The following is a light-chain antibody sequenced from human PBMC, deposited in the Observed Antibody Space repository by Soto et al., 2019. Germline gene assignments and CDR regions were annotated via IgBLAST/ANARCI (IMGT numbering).Light chain of an antibody. CDR1: QSVSSN. CDR3: QQRSNWPPIT. J-gene: IGKJ5*01. V-gene: IGKV3-11*01. Sequence: EIVITQSPATLSVSPGERATLSCRASQSVSSNLAWYQQKPGQAPRLLIYDASNRATGIPARFSGSGSGTDFTLTISSLEAEDFAVYYCQQRSNWPPITFGQGTRLEI. CDR2: DAS.